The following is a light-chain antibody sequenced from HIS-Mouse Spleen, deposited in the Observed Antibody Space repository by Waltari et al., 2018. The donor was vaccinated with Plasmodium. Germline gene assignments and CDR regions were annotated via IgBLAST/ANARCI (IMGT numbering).Light chain of an antibody. CDR3: LQHNSYPMYT. CDR1: QGISNY. V-gene: IGKV1-17*03. CDR2: AAS. J-gene: IGKJ2*01. Sequence: SPSAMSASVGDRVTITCRASQGISNYLAWFQQKPGKVTKRLIYAASSLQSGVPSRFSGSGSGTEFTLTISSLQPEDFATYYCLQHNSYPMYTFGQGTKLEIK.